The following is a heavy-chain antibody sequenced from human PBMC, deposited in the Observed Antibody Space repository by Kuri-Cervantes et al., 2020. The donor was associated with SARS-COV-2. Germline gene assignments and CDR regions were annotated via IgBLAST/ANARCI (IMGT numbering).Heavy chain of an antibody. CDR1: GFTFSSYA. CDR2: ISGSGGST. D-gene: IGHD3-3*01. J-gene: IGHJ2*01. V-gene: IGHV3-23*01. CDR3: AKDPTYYDFWSGPITFYWYFDL. Sequence: GESLKISCAASGFTFSSYAMSWVRQAPEKGLEWVSAISGSGGSTYYADSVKGRFTISRDNSKNTLYLQMNSLRAEDTAVYYCAKDPTYYDFWSGPITFYWYFDLWGRGTLVTVSS.